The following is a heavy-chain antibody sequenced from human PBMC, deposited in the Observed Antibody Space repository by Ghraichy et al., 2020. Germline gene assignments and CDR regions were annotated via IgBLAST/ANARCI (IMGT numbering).Heavy chain of an antibody. CDR2: IRSKANSYAT. V-gene: IGHV3-73*01. J-gene: IGHJ6*02. CDR3: TRHVEDYGDYWSIYYYYGMDV. CDR1: GFTFSGSA. D-gene: IGHD4-17*01. Sequence: GESLNISCAASGFTFSGSAMHWVRQASGKGLEWVGRIRSKANSYATAYAASVKGRFTISRDDSKNTAYLQMNSLKTEDTAVYYCTRHVEDYGDYWSIYYYYGMDVWGQGTTVTVSS.